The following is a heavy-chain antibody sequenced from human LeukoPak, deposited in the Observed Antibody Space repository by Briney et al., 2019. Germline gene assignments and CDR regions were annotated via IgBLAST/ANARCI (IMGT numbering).Heavy chain of an antibody. CDR2: ISYTGST. CDR3: ARDDYRGVTNFDP. D-gene: IGHD3-10*01. CDR1: GGSISPYF. Sequence: SETLSLTCTVSGGSISPYFWSWIRHPPGKGLEWIGYISYTGSTNYNPSLKRRVTISVDTSKNQFSLQLTSVTAADTAVYYCARDDYRGVTNFDPWGQGTLVTVSS. J-gene: IGHJ5*02. V-gene: IGHV4-59*01.